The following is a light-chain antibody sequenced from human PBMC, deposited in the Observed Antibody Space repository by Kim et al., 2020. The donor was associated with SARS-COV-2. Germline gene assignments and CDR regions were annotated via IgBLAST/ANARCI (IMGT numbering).Light chain of an antibody. CDR2: DAS. V-gene: IGKV3-11*01. CDR1: QSVSSY. CDR3: QQRSNWPPGT. J-gene: IGKJ4*01. Sequence: PPGETPTLSCRASQSVSSYLAWYQQKPGQAPRLLIYDASNRATGIPARFSGSGSGTDFTLTISSLEPEDFAVYYCQQRSNWPPGTFGGGTKVEIK.